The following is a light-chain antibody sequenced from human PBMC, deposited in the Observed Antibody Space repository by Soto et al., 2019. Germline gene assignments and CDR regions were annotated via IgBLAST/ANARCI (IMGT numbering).Light chain of an antibody. CDR1: QSVRNSY. V-gene: IGKV3-20*01. Sequence: EIVLTQSPGTLSLSPGERATLSCRASQSVRNSYLAWYQQKPGQAPRLLIYGASSRATGIPDRFSGSGSGTDFTLTISRLEPEDFAVYYCQQYGSSPFMYTFGQGTKVDIK. CDR3: QQYGSSPFMYT. J-gene: IGKJ2*01. CDR2: GAS.